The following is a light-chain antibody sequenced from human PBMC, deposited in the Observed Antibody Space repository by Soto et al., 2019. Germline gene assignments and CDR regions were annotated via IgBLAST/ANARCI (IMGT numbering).Light chain of an antibody. V-gene: IGKV3-20*01. CDR2: GAS. J-gene: IGKJ1*01. Sequence: EIVLTQSPGTLALSPDEGATLSCRASQSVSKYLAWYQQKPGQAPRLLIYGASGRATGIPDSFSGSGSGTDFTLTISRLEPEDFAVYYCQQYGGSPQTFGQGTKVDIK. CDR3: QQYGGSPQT. CDR1: QSVSKY.